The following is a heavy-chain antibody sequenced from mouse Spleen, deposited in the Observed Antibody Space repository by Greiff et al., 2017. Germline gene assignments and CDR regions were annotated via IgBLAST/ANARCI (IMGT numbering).Heavy chain of an antibody. CDR1: GYAFTNYL. CDR2: INPGSGGT. V-gene: IGHV1-54*01. J-gene: IGHJ3*01. D-gene: IGHD1-1*01. Sequence: QVQLKQSGAELVRPGTSVKVSCKASGYAFTNYLIEWVKQRPGQGLEWIGVINPGSGGTNYNEKFKGKATLTADKPSSTAYMQLSSLTSEDSAVYYCARDYGSSAWFAYWGQGTLVTVSA. CDR3: ARDYGSSAWFAY.